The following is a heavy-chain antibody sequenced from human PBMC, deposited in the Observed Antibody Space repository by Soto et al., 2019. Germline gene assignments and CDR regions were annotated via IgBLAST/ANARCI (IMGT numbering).Heavy chain of an antibody. V-gene: IGHV3-23*01. CDR2: LSGSDSTT. CDR1: GFTFSSYA. D-gene: IGHD3-9*01. Sequence: EVQLLESGGGLVQPGGSLRLSCAASGFTFSSYAMSWVRQAPGRGLEWVSSLSGSDSTTHYADSVKGRFTISRDISKNTLYLQMNSLRAEDTAVYYCAKATGYIDPFDYWGQGTLVTVSS. CDR3: AKATGYIDPFDY. J-gene: IGHJ4*02.